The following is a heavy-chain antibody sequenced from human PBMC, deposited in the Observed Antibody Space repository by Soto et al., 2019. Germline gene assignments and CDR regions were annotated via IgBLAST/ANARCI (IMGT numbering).Heavy chain of an antibody. V-gene: IGHV4-39*01. Sequence: PSETLSLTCTVSGGSISGSSYYWGWIRQPPGKGLEWIGSIYYSGSTYYNPSLRSRVTISVDTSKNQFSLKLSSVTAADTAVYYCARVDYGDYGSSHFDYWGQGTLVTVSS. CDR3: ARVDYGDYGSSHFDY. CDR2: IYYSGST. CDR1: GGSISGSSYY. J-gene: IGHJ4*02. D-gene: IGHD4-17*01.